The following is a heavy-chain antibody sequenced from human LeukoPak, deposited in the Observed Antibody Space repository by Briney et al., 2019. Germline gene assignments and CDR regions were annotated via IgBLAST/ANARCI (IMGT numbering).Heavy chain of an antibody. CDR1: GGSISSYY. CDR2: IYYSGST. CDR3: ASGRTVTSAFDI. V-gene: IGHV4-59*01. J-gene: IGHJ3*02. Sequence: KPSETLSLTCTVSGGSISSYYWSWIRQPPGKGLEWIGYIYYSGSTNYNPSLKSRVTISVDTSKSQFSLKLSSVTAADTAVYYCASGRTVTSAFDIWGQGTMVTVSS. D-gene: IGHD4-17*01.